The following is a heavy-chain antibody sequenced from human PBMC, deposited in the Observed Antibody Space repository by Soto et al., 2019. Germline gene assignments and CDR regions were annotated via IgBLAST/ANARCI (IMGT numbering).Heavy chain of an antibody. V-gene: IGHV3-30-3*01. J-gene: IGHJ4*01. CDR3: ARDPVAVTGSFGDW. CDR2: ISYHGREI. D-gene: IGHD6-19*01. CDR1: GFSFGSYA. Sequence: PGGSLRLSCEVSGFSFGSYAFHWVRDAPGKGLEWLSVISYHGREIYYADSVKDRFTISRDNFKKTVYLQMNSLRSDDTALYYCARDPVAVTGSFGDWWGQGTLVTVSS.